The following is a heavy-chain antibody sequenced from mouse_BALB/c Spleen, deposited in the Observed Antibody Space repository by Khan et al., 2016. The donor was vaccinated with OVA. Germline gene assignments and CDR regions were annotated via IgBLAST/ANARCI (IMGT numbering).Heavy chain of an antibody. V-gene: IGHV1-31*01. Sequence: VQLQQSGPELMKPGASVKISCKASGYSFTSYYIHWVMQSHGKSLEWIGYIDPFGGDTTYNQKFKGKATLTVDKSSSTAYIHLSSLTSEDSAVYYCTRHGYVAWFTYWGQGTLVTVSA. CDR1: GYSFTSYY. J-gene: IGHJ3*01. CDR2: IDPFGGDT. D-gene: IGHD2-2*01. CDR3: TRHGYVAWFTY.